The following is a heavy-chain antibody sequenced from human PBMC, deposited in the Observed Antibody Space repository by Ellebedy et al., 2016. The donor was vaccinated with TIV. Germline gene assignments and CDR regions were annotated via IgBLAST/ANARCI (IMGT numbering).Heavy chain of an antibody. CDR3: ARRAVYGDGRTDAFDI. V-gene: IGHV4-30-2*01. Sequence: SETLSLTCAVSGGSISSGGYSWSWIRQPPGKGLEWIGYIYHSGSTNYNPSLKSRVTISVDTSKNQFSLRLSSVTAADTAVYYCARRAVYGDGRTDAFDIWGQGTMVTVSS. CDR2: IYHSGST. CDR1: GGSISSGGYS. D-gene: IGHD4-17*01. J-gene: IGHJ3*02.